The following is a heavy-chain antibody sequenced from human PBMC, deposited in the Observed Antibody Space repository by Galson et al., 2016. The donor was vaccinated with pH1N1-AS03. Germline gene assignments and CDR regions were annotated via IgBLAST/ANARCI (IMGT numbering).Heavy chain of an antibody. CDR3: AKAFFWQQRVEVEAFDV. V-gene: IGHV3-30*18. CDR2: ISYDGSNR. CDR1: GFTFSTYG. J-gene: IGHJ3*01. Sequence: SCAASGFTFSTYGMYWLRQAPGKGPGWVAVISYDGSNRSYMDSVKGRFTISRDNSKNTLYLQMNSLRPEDTAVYYCAKAFFWQQRVEVEAFDVWGQGTMVTVSS. D-gene: IGHD2-21*01.